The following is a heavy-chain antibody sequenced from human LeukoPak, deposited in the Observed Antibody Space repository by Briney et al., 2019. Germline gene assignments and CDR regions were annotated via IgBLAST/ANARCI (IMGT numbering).Heavy chain of an antibody. CDR1: GLDFRRHA. Sequence: PGGSLRLSCAASGLDFRRHAMSWVRQAPGKGLEWLSHISINGGDTYYAGSVRGRFTISRDDSRNTLYLQLNNLRAEDTAIYYCASNGRLEVAPAALWSWFDPWGQGTLVSVSS. CDR3: ASNGRLEVAPAALWSWFDP. V-gene: IGHV3-23*01. J-gene: IGHJ5*02. CDR2: ISINGGDT. D-gene: IGHD2-2*01.